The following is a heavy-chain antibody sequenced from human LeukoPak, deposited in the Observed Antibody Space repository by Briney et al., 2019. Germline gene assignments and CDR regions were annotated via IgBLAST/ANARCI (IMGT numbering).Heavy chain of an antibody. D-gene: IGHD6-13*01. V-gene: IGHV4-34*01. J-gene: IGHJ3*02. CDR1: GGSFSGYY. CDR3: ARERVSWYRSNAFDI. Sequence: PSETLSLTCAVYGGSFSGYYWSWIRQPPGKGLERIGEINHSGSTNYNPSLKSRVTISVDTSKNQFSLKLSSVTAADTAVYYCARERVSWYRSNAFDIWGQGTMVTVSS. CDR2: INHSGST.